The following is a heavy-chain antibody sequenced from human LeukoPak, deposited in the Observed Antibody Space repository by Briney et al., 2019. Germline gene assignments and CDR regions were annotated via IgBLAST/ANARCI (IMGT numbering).Heavy chain of an antibody. Sequence: SETLSLTCAVYGGSFRGYYWSWIRQPPGKGLEWIGEINHSGSTNYNPSLKSRVTISVDTSKNQFSLKLSSVTAADTAVYYCARQAPYTVTTRVYYYYYYMDVWGKGTTVTISS. J-gene: IGHJ6*03. D-gene: IGHD4-17*01. CDR3: ARQAPYTVTTRVYYYYYYMDV. V-gene: IGHV4-34*01. CDR2: INHSGST. CDR1: GGSFRGYY.